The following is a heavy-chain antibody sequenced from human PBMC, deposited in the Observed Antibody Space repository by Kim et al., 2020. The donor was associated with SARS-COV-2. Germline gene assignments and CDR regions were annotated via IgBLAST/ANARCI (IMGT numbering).Heavy chain of an antibody. CDR1: GFTVSSNY. J-gene: IGHJ3*02. Sequence: GGSLRLSCAASGFTVSSNYMSWVRQAPGKGLEWVSVIYSGGGTYYADSVKGRFTISRDTSKNTLYLQMNSLRAEDTAVYYCARYCSGGGCLDVFDMWGQGTMLTVSS. CDR3: ARYCSGGGCLDVFDM. D-gene: IGHD2-15*01. V-gene: IGHV3-66*01. CDR2: IYSGGGT.